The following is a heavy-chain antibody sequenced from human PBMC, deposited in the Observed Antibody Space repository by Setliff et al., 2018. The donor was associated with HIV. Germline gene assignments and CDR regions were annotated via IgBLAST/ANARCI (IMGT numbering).Heavy chain of an antibody. V-gene: IGHV4-59*01. CDR2: FYYGGST. CDR1: GDSISTYY. CDR3: ARARLLGGFLS. Sequence: SETLSLTCSVSGDSISTYYWNWIRQTPGKRLEWIGFFYYGGSTDYNPALKNRVAISVDTSRNRVSLKMTSVTAADTAVYYCARARLLGGFLSWGRGALVTVSS. J-gene: IGHJ5*02. D-gene: IGHD7-27*01.